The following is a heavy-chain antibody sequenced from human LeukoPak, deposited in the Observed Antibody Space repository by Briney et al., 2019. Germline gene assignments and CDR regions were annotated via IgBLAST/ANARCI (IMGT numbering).Heavy chain of an antibody. D-gene: IGHD3-16*01. CDR1: GFTVRSNY. J-gene: IGHJ4*02. CDR3: ARVGGAMGLMVDY. V-gene: IGHV3-66*01. Sequence: GGSLRLSCAASGFTVRSNYMNWVRQAPGKGLEWVSVIYSGGSTYYADSVKGRFTISRDNAKNSLYLQMNSLRAEDTAVYYCARVGGAMGLMVDYWGQGTLVTVSS. CDR2: IYSGGST.